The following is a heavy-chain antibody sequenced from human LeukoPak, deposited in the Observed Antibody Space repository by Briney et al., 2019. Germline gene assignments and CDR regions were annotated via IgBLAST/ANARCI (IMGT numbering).Heavy chain of an antibody. CDR1: GGSFSGYY. D-gene: IGHD3-10*01. J-gene: IGHJ4*02. V-gene: IGHV4-34*01. CDR2: INHSGST. CDR3: ARHTYYYGSGSYSFDY. Sequence: SETLSLTCAVYGGSFSGYYWSWIRQPPGKGLEWIGEINHSGSTNYNPSLKSRVTISVDTSKNQFSLKLSSVTAADTAVYYCARHTYYYGSGSYSFDYWGQGTLVTVSS.